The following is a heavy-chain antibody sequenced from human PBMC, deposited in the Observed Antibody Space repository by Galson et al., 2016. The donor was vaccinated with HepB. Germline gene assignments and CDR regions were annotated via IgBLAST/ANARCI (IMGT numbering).Heavy chain of an antibody. CDR3: ARDRYYCSSTSCYTDYNYGMDV. J-gene: IGHJ6*02. CDR2: VSNDGDDK. Sequence: SLRLSCAGSAFSLSNYAVHWVRQAPGKGLEWVAVVSNDGDDKKYADSVKGRFTISRDNSKNTLHLQLNGLRPEDTAVYFCARDRYYCSSTSCYTDYNYGMDVWGQGTTVTVSS. D-gene: IGHD2-2*02. CDR1: AFSLSNYA. V-gene: IGHV3-30*04.